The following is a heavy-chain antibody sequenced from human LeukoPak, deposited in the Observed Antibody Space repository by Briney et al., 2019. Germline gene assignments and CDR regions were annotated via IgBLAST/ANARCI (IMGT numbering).Heavy chain of an antibody. V-gene: IGHV4-59*08. CDR3: ARHRYVWGSYRLDY. CDR2: IYYSGST. CDR1: GGSISSSY. J-gene: IGHJ4*02. Sequence: PSETLSLTCTVSGGSISSSYWSWIRQPPGKGLEWIGYIYYSGSTNYNSSLKSRVTISVDTSKNQFSLKPSSVTAADTAVYYCARHRYVWGSYRLDYWGQGTLVTVSS. D-gene: IGHD3-16*02.